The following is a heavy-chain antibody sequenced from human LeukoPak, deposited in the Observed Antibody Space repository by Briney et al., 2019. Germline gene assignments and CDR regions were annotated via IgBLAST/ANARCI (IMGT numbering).Heavy chain of an antibody. CDR3: ARAYSYGLRPEYFDY. D-gene: IGHD5-18*01. Sequence: GGSLRLSCAASGFTFSSYAMSWARQAPGKGLEWVSAISGSGGSTYYADSVKGRITISRDNSKNTLYLQMNSLRAEDTAVYYCARAYSYGLRPEYFDYWGQGTLVTVSS. CDR2: ISGSGGST. J-gene: IGHJ4*02. V-gene: IGHV3-23*01. CDR1: GFTFSSYA.